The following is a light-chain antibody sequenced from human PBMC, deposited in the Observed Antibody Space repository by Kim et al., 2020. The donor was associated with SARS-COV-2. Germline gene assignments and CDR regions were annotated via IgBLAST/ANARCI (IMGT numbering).Light chain of an antibody. V-gene: IGKV3-15*01. Sequence: VSPEERVTLSCRASQSVSSNLAWFQQKPGQAPRLLIYGASTRATGIPARFTGGGSGTEFTLIINSLQSEDFAVYYCQQFNNWPWTFGQGTKVDIK. CDR2: GAS. CDR3: QQFNNWPWT. J-gene: IGKJ1*01. CDR1: QSVSSN.